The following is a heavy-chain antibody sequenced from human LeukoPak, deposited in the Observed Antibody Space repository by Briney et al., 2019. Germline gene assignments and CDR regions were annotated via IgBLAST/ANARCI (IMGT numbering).Heavy chain of an antibody. CDR3: ATGGSAGLISAFDI. J-gene: IGHJ3*02. CDR2: IKHSGST. V-gene: IGHV4-34*01. CDR1: GGSFSGHY. D-gene: IGHD2-15*01. Sequence: SETLSLTCAVYGGSFSGHYWSWIRQPPGKALEWIGEIKHSGSTNYNPSLKSRVTISVDTSKNQFSLKLSSVTAADTAVYYCATGGSAGLISAFDIWGQGTMVTVSS.